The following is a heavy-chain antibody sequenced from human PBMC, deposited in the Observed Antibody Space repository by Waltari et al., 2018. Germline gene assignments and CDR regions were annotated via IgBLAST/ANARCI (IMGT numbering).Heavy chain of an antibody. Sequence: QVQLQESGPGLVNPSETLSLTCTVSGGSISSYYWSWIRQPPGKGLEWIGYIYYSGSTNYNPSLKSRVTISVDTSKNQFSLKLSSVTAADTAVYYCARLIKLRFLATSPDYYMDVWGKGTTVTISS. CDR2: IYYSGST. V-gene: IGHV4-59*01. D-gene: IGHD3-3*01. J-gene: IGHJ6*03. CDR1: GGSISSYY. CDR3: ARLIKLRFLATSPDYYMDV.